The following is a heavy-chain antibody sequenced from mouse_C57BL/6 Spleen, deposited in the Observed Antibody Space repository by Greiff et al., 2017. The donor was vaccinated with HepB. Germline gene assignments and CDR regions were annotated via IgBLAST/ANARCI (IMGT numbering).Heavy chain of an antibody. CDR1: GYTFTSYW. D-gene: IGHD1-1*01. V-gene: IGHV1-5*01. Sequence: VQLKQSGTVLARPGASVKMSCKTSGYTFTSYWMHWVKQRPGQGLAWIGAIYPGNSDTSYNQKFKGKAKLTAVTSARTAYMELSSLTNEDSAVYYCTRSRNHDGSSTSDFDYWGQGTTLTVSS. CDR3: TRSRNHDGSSTSDFDY. J-gene: IGHJ2*01. CDR2: IYPGNSDT.